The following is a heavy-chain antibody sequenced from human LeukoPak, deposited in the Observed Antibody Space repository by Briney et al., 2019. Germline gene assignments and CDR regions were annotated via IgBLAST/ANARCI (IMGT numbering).Heavy chain of an antibody. J-gene: IGHJ3*02. D-gene: IGHD3-22*01. Sequence: PGGSLRLSCAASGFTFSSYSMNWVRQAPGKGLEWVSYISSSSSTIYYADSVKGRFTISRENAKTSLYLQMNSLRAEDTGVYYCARDLAYTMIVVVPTEEAFDIWGQGTMVTVSS. V-gene: IGHV3-48*01. CDR2: ISSSSSTI. CDR3: ARDLAYTMIVVVPTEEAFDI. CDR1: GFTFSSYS.